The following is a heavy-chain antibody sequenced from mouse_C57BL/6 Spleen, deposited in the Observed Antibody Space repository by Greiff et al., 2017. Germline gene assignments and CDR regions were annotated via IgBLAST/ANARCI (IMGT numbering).Heavy chain of an antibody. CDR3: ASGGYSNYWYFDV. CDR2: IDPSDSET. J-gene: IGHJ1*03. D-gene: IGHD2-5*01. CDR1: GYTFTSYW. Sequence: VQLQQPGAELVRPGSSVKLSCKASGYTFTSYWMHWVKQRPIQGLEWIGNIDPSDSETHYNQKFKDKATLTVDKSSSTAYMQLSSLTSEDSAVYYCASGGYSNYWYFDVWGTGTTVTVSS. V-gene: IGHV1-52*01.